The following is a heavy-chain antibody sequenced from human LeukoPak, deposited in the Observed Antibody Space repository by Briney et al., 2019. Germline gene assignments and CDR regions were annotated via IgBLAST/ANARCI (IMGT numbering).Heavy chain of an antibody. CDR2: IIPIFGTA. J-gene: IGHJ3*02. D-gene: IGHD1-7*01. Sequence: SVEVSCKASGGTFSSYAISWVRQAPGQGLEWMGGIIPIFGTANYAQKFQGRVTITADESTSTAYMELSSLRSEDTAVYYCARGKLELRENDAFDIWGQGTMVTVSS. CDR1: GGTFSSYA. V-gene: IGHV1-69*13. CDR3: ARGKLELRENDAFDI.